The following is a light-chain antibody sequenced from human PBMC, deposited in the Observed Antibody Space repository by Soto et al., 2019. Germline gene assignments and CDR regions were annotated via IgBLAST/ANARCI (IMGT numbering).Light chain of an antibody. J-gene: IGKJ4*01. CDR2: GAS. V-gene: IGKV3-15*01. CDR3: QQYNSYSPLT. CDR1: QSVSSN. Sequence: EIVMTQSPATLSVSPGERATLSCRASQSVSSNLAWYQQKPGQAPRLLIYGASTRATGIPARFSGSGSGTEFTLTISSLQSEDFATYYCQQYNSYSPLTFGGGTKVDI.